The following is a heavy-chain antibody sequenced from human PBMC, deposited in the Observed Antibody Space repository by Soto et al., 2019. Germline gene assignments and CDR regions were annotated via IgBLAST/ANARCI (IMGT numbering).Heavy chain of an antibody. Sequence: ASVKVSCKASGYTFTSYYMHWVRQAPGQGLEWMGIINPSGGSTSYAQKFQGRVTMTRDTSTSTVYMELSSLRSEDTAVYYCARDGAIEMATILAVFRGPTDYWGQGTLVTVSS. V-gene: IGHV1-46*01. D-gene: IGHD5-12*01. CDR3: ARDGAIEMATILAVFRGPTDY. CDR1: GYTFTSYY. CDR2: INPSGGST. J-gene: IGHJ4*02.